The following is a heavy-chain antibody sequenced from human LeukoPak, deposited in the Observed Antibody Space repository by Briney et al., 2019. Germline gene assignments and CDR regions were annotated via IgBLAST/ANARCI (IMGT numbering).Heavy chain of an antibody. CDR1: GFTFTSYW. V-gene: IGHV3-7*01. CDR3: AGAAGWEQAY. J-gene: IGHJ4*02. CDR2: IQQDGSEK. Sequence: PGGSLRLSCAASGFTFTSYWMTWVRQAPGKGLEWVGNIQQDGSEKNYVDSAKGRFTITRDNTKNSLYLQMNSLRAEDTAVYYCAGAAGWEQAYWGQGTQATVSS. D-gene: IGHD1-26*01.